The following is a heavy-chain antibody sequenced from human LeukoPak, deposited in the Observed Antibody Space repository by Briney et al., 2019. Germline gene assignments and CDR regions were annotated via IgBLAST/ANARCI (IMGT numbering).Heavy chain of an antibody. Sequence: PSETLSLTCAVYGGPFSGYYWSWIRQPPGKGLEWIGEINHSGSTNYNPSLKSRVTISVDTSKNQFSLKLSSVTAADTAVYYCARGSGSYSRARPFDYWGQGTLVTVSS. CDR2: INHSGST. CDR3: ARGSGSYSRARPFDY. J-gene: IGHJ4*02. V-gene: IGHV4-34*01. D-gene: IGHD1-26*01. CDR1: GGPFSGYY.